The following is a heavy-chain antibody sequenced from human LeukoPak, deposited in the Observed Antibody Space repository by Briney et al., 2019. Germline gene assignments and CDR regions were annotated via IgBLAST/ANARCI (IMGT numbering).Heavy chain of an antibody. Sequence: ASVKVSCKASGYNFISYDINWVRQAPGQGLEWMGWISAYNGNTNYAQKLQGRVTMTTDTSTSTAYMELRSLRSDDTAVYYCAREKSRYKYGYNYWSQGTLVTVSS. CDR1: GYNFISYD. J-gene: IGHJ4*02. CDR3: AREKSRYKYGYNY. V-gene: IGHV1-18*01. CDR2: ISAYNGNT. D-gene: IGHD5-18*01.